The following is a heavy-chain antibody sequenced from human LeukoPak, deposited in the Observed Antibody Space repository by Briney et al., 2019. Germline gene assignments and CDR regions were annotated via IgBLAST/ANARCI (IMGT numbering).Heavy chain of an antibody. CDR1: GFTVSSNY. D-gene: IGHD2-2*02. CDR3: AKGGGRQYCSSTNCYIDY. Sequence: PGGSLRLSCAASGFTVSSNYMSWVRQAPGKGLEWVSIIYSGGSTNYADSVKGRFTISRDNSENTLYLQMNSLRAEETAVYYCAKGGGRQYCSSTNCYIDYWGQGTLVTVSS. CDR2: IYSGGST. V-gene: IGHV3-53*01. J-gene: IGHJ4*02.